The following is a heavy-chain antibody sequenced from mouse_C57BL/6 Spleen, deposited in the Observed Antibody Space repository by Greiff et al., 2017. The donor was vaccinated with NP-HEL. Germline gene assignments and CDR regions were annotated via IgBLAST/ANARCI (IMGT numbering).Heavy chain of an antibody. J-gene: IGHJ4*01. CDR3: TKIYDYDEGYAMDY. D-gene: IGHD2-4*01. CDR1: GYTFTSYW. CDR2: IYPGNSDT. Sequence: EVQLQESGTVLARPGASVKMSCKTSGYTFTSYWMHWVKQRPGQGLEWIGAIYPGNSDTSYNQKFKGKAKLTAVTSASTAYMELSSLTNEDSAVYYCTKIYDYDEGYAMDYWGQGTSVTVSS. V-gene: IGHV1-5*01.